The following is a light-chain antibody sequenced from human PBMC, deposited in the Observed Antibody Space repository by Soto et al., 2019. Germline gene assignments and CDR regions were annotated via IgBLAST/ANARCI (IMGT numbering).Light chain of an antibody. CDR3: CSFTSTPTHV. V-gene: IGLV2-14*01. Sequence: QSALTQPASVSGSPGQSITISCTGTSSDVGGYNYVSWYQQHPGKAPKLMIYDVSNRPSGVSNRFSGSRSGNTASLTISGPPTEDEADYYCCSFTSTPTHVFGTGTKVTVL. CDR1: SSDVGGYNY. CDR2: DVS. J-gene: IGLJ1*01.